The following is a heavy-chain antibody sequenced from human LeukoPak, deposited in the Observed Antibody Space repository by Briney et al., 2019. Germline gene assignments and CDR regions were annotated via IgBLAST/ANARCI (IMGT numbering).Heavy chain of an antibody. D-gene: IGHD1-14*01. Sequence: KPSETLSLTCTVSGDSISDYYWSWIRQPPGKGLEWIGYIYYSGSTNYNPSLKSRVTISVDTSKNQFSLKLSSVTAADTAVYYCARYRNEALFAFDIWGQGTMVTVSS. J-gene: IGHJ3*02. CDR3: ARYRNEALFAFDI. CDR2: IYYSGST. V-gene: IGHV4-59*01. CDR1: GDSISDYY.